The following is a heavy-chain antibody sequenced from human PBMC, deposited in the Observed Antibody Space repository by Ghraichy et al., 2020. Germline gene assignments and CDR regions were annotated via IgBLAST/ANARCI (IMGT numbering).Heavy chain of an antibody. V-gene: IGHV4-59*01. J-gene: IGHJ4*02. CDR3: ARSGWFAYFDY. Sequence: SETLSLTCTVSGGSICSYYWSWIRQPPGKGLEWIGYIYYSGSTNYNPSLKSRVTISVDTSKNQFSLKLSSVTAADTAVYYCARSGWFAYFDYWGQGTLVTVSS. CDR1: GGSICSYY. D-gene: IGHD6-19*01. CDR2: IYYSGST.